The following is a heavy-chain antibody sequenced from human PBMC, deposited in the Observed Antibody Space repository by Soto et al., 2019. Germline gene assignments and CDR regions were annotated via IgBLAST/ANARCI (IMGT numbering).Heavy chain of an antibody. CDR1: GFTFSSYA. Sequence: EVQLLESGGGLVQPGGSLRLSCAASGFTFSSYAMSWVRQAPGKGLEWVSAISGSGGSKYYADSVKGRFTSSRDNPKNTMHLQMNSVRAEDTAVYYGAKAIVAAGTFWFDHWVQGSLVTVSS. CDR3: AKAIVAAGTFWFDH. J-gene: IGHJ5*02. V-gene: IGHV3-23*01. CDR2: ISGSGGSK. D-gene: IGHD6-13*01.